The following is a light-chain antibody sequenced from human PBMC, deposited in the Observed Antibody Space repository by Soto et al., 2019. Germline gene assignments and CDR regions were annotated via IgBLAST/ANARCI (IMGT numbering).Light chain of an antibody. J-gene: IGKJ1*01. Sequence: DIQMTQSPSSLSASVGDRVTITCRASQDIRNYLAWYQQKPGKVPQLLIYGASTLQSGVPSRFSGSGSGTDCTLTISSLQTEDVATYYCQNYNRAPWTFGQGTKVESK. V-gene: IGKV1-27*01. CDR2: GAS. CDR3: QNYNRAPWT. CDR1: QDIRNY.